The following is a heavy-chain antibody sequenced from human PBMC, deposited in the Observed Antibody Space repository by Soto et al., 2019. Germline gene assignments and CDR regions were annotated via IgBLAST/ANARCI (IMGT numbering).Heavy chain of an antibody. D-gene: IGHD3-10*01. CDR3: TRAAWFPYLSFY. CDR1: GFTFSRFE. J-gene: IGHJ4*02. CDR2: ISSSGSTA. Sequence: GGSLRLSCAASGFTFSRFELHWVRQAPGKGLEWISYISSSGSTAYYASSVEGRSTISRDNANNSVYLQMDSLRAEDTALYYCTRAAWFPYLSFYWGQGALVTAPQ. V-gene: IGHV3-48*03.